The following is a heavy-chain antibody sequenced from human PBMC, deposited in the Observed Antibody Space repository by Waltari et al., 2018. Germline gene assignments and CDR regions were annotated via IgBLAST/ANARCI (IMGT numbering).Heavy chain of an antibody. CDR3: ARDHVGATQWFDP. V-gene: IGHV1-69*13. Sequence: QVQLVQSGSEVKKPGSSVKVSCKASGGTFSSYVISWVRQAPGQGLDWMGGIITIFGIANYAQKFQGRVTITADESTSTAYMELSSLRSEDTAVYYCARDHVGATQWFDPWGQGTLVTVSS. CDR2: IITIFGIA. D-gene: IGHD1-26*01. J-gene: IGHJ5*02. CDR1: GGTFSSYV.